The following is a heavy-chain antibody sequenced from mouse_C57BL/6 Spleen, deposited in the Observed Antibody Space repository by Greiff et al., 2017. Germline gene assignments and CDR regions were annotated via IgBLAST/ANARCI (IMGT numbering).Heavy chain of an antibody. CDR3: ASIYYGNYEGVDY. V-gene: IGHV1-64*01. Sequence: QVQLKQPGAELVKPGASVKLSCKASGYTFTSYWMHWVKQRPGQGLEWIGMIHPNSGSTNYNEKFKSKATLTVDKSSSTAYMQLSSLTSEDSAVYYCASIYYGNYEGVDYWGQGTTLTVSS. CDR1: GYTFTSYW. CDR2: IHPNSGST. J-gene: IGHJ2*01. D-gene: IGHD2-1*01.